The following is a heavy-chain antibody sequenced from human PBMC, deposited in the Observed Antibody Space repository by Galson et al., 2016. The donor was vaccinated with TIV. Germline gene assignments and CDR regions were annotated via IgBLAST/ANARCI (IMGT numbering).Heavy chain of an antibody. CDR2: IYHTGST. J-gene: IGHJ5*02. Sequence: ETLSLTCTVSDYSISSGYYWSWIRQPPGKGLEWIGSIYHTGSTYYNPSLKSRVTISVDTSKNQFSLIVFSVTAAETAVYYCASIFASGRKEYPWGQGTLVTVSS. V-gene: IGHV4-38-2*02. D-gene: IGHD3-10*01. CDR3: ASIFASGRKEYP. CDR1: DYSISSGYY.